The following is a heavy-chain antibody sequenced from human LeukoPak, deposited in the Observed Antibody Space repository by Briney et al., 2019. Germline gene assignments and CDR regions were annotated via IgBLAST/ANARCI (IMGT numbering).Heavy chain of an antibody. V-gene: IGHV1-8*03. CDR2: MNPNSGNT. Sequence: APVKVSCKASGYTFTSYDINWVRQATGQGLEWMGWMNPNSGNTGYAQKFQGRVTITRNTSISTAYMELSSLRSEDTAVYYCARVTVNENYYYYMDVWGKGTTVTVSS. CDR1: GYTFTSYD. D-gene: IGHD4-11*01. CDR3: ARVTVNENYYYYMDV. J-gene: IGHJ6*03.